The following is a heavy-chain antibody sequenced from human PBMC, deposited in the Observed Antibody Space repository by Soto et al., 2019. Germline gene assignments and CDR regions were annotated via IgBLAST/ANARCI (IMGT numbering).Heavy chain of an antibody. D-gene: IGHD2-15*01. J-gene: IGHJ4*01. CDR3: TKYRRTDAEGYSFDY. V-gene: IGHV4-59*02. Sequence: XTLSLTGTVSGGAVSGSYSSWIRQTPGKVLELVGYVHYSGSTNLNHSLKSRVTMSVDSAQNQFSLQLSSFTAADTAVYFCTKYRRTDAEGYSFDYWGQGALGTVSS. CDR2: VHYSGST. CDR1: GGAVSGSY.